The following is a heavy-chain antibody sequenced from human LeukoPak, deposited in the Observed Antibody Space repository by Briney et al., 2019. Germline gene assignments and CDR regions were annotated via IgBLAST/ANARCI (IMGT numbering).Heavy chain of an antibody. CDR3: ARWLQLLDYFDY. J-gene: IGHJ4*02. CDR2: INPNSGGT. CDR1: GYTSTGYY. V-gene: IGHV1-2*02. D-gene: IGHD5-24*01. Sequence: ASVKVSCKASGYTSTGYYMHWVRQAPGQGLEWMGWINPNSGGTNYAQKFQGRVTMTRDTSISTAYMELSRLRSDDTAVYYCARWLQLLDYFDYWGQGTLVTVSS.